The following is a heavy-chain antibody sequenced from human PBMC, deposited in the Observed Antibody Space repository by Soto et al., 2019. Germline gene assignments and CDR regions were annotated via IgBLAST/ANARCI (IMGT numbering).Heavy chain of an antibody. Sequence: PSQTLSPTWRLSGGSIDSANDYWTWPRQLPGKGPEWFGHIYYSGTTFYNPSLKSRLTISIDPSRNQFSLELTHVTAPDRAAYFFATAECYREFVAASDYYYLVDCWGQGNTVTVSS. V-gene: IGHV4-30-4*01. CDR3: ATAECYREFVAASDYYYLVDC. D-gene: IGHD2-15*01. CDR2: IYYSGTT. J-gene: IGHJ6*03. CDR1: GGSIDSANDY.